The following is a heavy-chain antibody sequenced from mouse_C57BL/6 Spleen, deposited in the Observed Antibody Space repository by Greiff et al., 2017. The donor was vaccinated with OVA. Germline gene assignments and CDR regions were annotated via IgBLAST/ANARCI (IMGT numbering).Heavy chain of an antibody. CDR2: INPRNGGT. J-gene: IGHJ4*01. CDR1: GYTFTSYW. CDR3: ARGDSINVMDY. V-gene: IGHV1-53*01. D-gene: IGHD1-2*01. Sequence: QVQLQQPGPELVKPGASVKLSCKASGYTFTSYWMHWVTQRPGQGLEWIGHINPRNGGTNYNEKFKSKATLTVDKSSSTAYMQLSSLTSDDSAVEYVARGDSINVMDYWGQGTSVTFSS.